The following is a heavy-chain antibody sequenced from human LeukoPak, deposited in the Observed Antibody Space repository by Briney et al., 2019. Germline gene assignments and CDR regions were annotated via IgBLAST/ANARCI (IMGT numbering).Heavy chain of an antibody. V-gene: IGHV3-23*01. J-gene: IGHJ3*02. CDR3: AKLGRYCSGGSCGGAFDI. CDR1: GFTFSSYA. Sequence: GGSLRLSCAASGFTFSSYAMSWVRQAPGKGLEWVSAISGSGGSTYYADSVKGRFTISRDNSKNTLYLQMNSLRAEDTAVYYCAKLGRYCSGGSCGGAFDIWGQGTMVTVSS. D-gene: IGHD2-15*01. CDR2: ISGSGGST.